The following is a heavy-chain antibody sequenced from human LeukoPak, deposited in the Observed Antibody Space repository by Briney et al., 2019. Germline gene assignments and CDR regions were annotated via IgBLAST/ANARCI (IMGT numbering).Heavy chain of an antibody. CDR3: ARVTVGGATALDY. Sequence: GGSLRPSCTGSGFTFGDFAMTWVRQAPGKGLEWVGFIRSKTYGGTPEYAASVKGRFTISRDDSKTIAHLQMNSLRTEDTAVYFCARVTVGGATALDYWGPGTLVTVSS. CDR1: GFTFGDFA. J-gene: IGHJ4*02. D-gene: IGHD3-16*01. CDR2: IRSKTYGGTP. V-gene: IGHV3-49*04.